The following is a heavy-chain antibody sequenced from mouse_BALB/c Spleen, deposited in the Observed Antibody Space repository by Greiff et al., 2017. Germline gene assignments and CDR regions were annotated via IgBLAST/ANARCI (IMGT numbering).Heavy chain of an antibody. D-gene: IGHD1-1*01. CDR3: ARVHYGSSYVGYFDV. CDR1: GYTFTDYN. CDR2: IYPYNGGT. V-gene: IGHV1S29*02. J-gene: IGHJ1*01. Sequence: EVQLQESGPELVKPGASVKISCKASGYTFTDYNMHWVKQSHGKSLEWIGYIYPYNGGTGYNQKFKSKATLTVDNSSSTAYMELRSLTSEDSAVYYCARVHYGSSYVGYFDVWGAGTTVTVSS.